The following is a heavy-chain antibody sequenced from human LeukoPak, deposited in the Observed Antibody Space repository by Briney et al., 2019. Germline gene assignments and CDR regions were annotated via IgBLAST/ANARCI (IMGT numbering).Heavy chain of an antibody. Sequence: LPGGSLRLSCAASGFTFSTYAMSWVRQAPGKGLEWVSSISAGGGGTYYADSVKGRFTISRDNAKNSLYLQMNSLRAEDTAVYYCARDAFDLWGRGTLVTVSS. CDR2: ISAGGGGT. CDR3: ARDAFDL. J-gene: IGHJ2*01. V-gene: IGHV3-23*01. CDR1: GFTFSTYA.